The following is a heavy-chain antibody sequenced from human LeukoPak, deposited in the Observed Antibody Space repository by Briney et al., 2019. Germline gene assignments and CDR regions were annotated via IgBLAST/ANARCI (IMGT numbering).Heavy chain of an antibody. Sequence: SETLSLTCTVSGGSIKSNYWSWIRQPPGKGLEWIGYGYYSGTTNYNPSFKSRVTISLDTSKSQFSLKLRFVTTADTAVYYCARDGATMVRGVNYYYYMDVWGKGTTVTVSS. CDR2: GYYSGTT. CDR3: ARDGATMVRGVNYYYYMDV. CDR1: GGSIKSNY. V-gene: IGHV4-59*01. J-gene: IGHJ6*03. D-gene: IGHD3-10*01.